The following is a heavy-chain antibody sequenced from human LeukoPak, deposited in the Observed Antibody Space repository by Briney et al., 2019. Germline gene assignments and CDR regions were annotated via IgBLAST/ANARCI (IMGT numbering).Heavy chain of an antibody. CDR3: ARNAYYDILTGYYPFDP. Sequence: SETLSLTCTVSGGSISSSSYYWGWIRQPPGKGLEWIGSIYYSGSTYYNPSLKSRVTISVDTSKNQFSLKLSSVTAADTAVYYCARNAYYDILTGYYPFDPWGQGTLVTVSS. V-gene: IGHV4-39*07. J-gene: IGHJ5*02. D-gene: IGHD3-9*01. CDR2: IYYSGST. CDR1: GGSISSSSYY.